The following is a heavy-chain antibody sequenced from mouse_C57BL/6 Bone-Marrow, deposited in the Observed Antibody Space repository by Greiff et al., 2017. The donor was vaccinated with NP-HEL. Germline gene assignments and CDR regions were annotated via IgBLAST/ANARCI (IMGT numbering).Heavy chain of an antibody. V-gene: IGHV14-4*01. J-gene: IGHJ3*01. CDR3: TTTSSAWFAY. CDR1: GFNIKDDD. Sequence: EVQLQESGAELVRPGASVKLSCTASGFNIKDDDMNWVKQRPEQGLEWIGWIDPENGDTEYASKFQGKATITADTSSNTTYLQLSRLTSEDTSSYYCTTTSSAWFAYWGQGTLVTVSA. CDR2: IDPENGDT.